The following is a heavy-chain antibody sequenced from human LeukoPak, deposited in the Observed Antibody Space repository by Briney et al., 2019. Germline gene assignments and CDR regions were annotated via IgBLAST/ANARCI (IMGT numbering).Heavy chain of an antibody. D-gene: IGHD6-19*01. CDR1: GFTFSSYW. CDR3: AKDKEQWYSSGWPDY. J-gene: IGHJ4*02. Sequence: GGSLRLSCVASGFTFSSYWMTWVRQAPGKGLEWVANIKTDGSQIYYVDSVKGRFTISRDNAKNSLYLQMNSLRAEDTALYYCAKDKEQWYSSGWPDYWGQGTLVTVSS. V-gene: IGHV3-7*03. CDR2: IKTDGSQI.